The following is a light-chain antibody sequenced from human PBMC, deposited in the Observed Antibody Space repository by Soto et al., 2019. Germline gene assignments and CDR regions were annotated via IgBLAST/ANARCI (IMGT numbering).Light chain of an antibody. CDR2: DNN. J-gene: IGLJ2*01. Sequence: QSVLTQPPSVSGAPGQTVTISCTGSSSNIGAGYDVHWYQQLPGTAPKLVIYDNNNRPSGVTDRFSGSKSGTSASLAITGLQAEDEADYYCHSFDHTMSGSMVFGGGTKLTVL. V-gene: IGLV1-40*01. CDR1: SSNIGAGYD. CDR3: HSFDHTMSGSMV.